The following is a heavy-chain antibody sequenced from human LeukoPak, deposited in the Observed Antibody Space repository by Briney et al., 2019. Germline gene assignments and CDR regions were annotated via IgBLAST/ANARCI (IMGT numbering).Heavy chain of an antibody. D-gene: IGHD1-26*01. CDR2: ISGSGGST. J-gene: IGHJ4*02. CDR1: GFTFSSYA. CDR3: AKEVIVGVSFDY. V-gene: IGHV3-23*01. Sequence: GGSLRLSCAASGFTFSSYAMSWVCQAPGKGLEWVAAISGSGGSTYYADSVKGRFTISRDNFKNTLYLQMNSLRAEDTAVYYCAKEVIVGVSFDYWGQGTLVTVSS.